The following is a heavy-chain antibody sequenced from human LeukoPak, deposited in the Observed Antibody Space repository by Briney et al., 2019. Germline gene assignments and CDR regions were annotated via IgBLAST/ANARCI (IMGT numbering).Heavy chain of an antibody. J-gene: IGHJ4*02. D-gene: IGHD5-24*01. CDR3: ASRITGSCNDY. V-gene: IGHV4-39*01. CDR2: IDFSEGT. Sequence: SETLSLTCTVSGDSISSSNCYWGWIRQPPGKGLEWIGRIDFSEGTYDNSSHRRRITISVDTSKNQFSLKLSSGTAADTAVYYCASRITGSCNDYWGQGTLVTVSS. CDR1: GDSISSSNCY.